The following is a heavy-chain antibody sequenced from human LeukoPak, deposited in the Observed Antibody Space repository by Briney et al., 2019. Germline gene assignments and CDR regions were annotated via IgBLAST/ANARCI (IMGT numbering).Heavy chain of an antibody. D-gene: IGHD1-26*01. Sequence: PGGCLRVSCLACGWTFRSYVMSWVGQAPGKGLDGVSAISGSGGSTYYADSVKGRFTISRDNSKNTLYLQMNSLRAEDTAVYYCAKVPCIVGAQYYFDYWGQGTLVTVSS. CDR1: GWTFRSYV. V-gene: IGHV3-23*01. J-gene: IGHJ4*02. CDR2: ISGSGGST. CDR3: AKVPCIVGAQYYFDY.